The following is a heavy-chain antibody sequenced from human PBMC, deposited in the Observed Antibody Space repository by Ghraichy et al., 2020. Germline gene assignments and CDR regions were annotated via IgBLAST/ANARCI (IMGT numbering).Heavy chain of an antibody. V-gene: IGHV1-24*01. Sequence: ASVKVSCKVSGYTLTELSMHWVRQAPGKGLEWMGGFDPEDGETIYAQKFQGRVTMTEDTSTDTAYMELSSLRSEDTAVYYCATGRIVGATGGGYYYYYYMDVWGKGTTVTVSS. CDR2: FDPEDGET. D-gene: IGHD1-26*01. J-gene: IGHJ6*03. CDR1: GYTLTELS. CDR3: ATGRIVGATGGGYYYYYYMDV.